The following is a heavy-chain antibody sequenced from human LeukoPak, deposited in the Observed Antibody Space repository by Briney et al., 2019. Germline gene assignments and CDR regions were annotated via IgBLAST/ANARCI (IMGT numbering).Heavy chain of an antibody. D-gene: IGHD3-16*02. J-gene: IGHJ6*03. Sequence: PGGSLRLSCAASGFTFSTYSMNWVRQAPGKGLEWVSSISSTSSSYIYYADSVKGRFTISRDNAKNSLYLQMNSLRAEDTAVYYCARDLKAGVVWGSYRQIYYMDVWGKGTTVTISS. CDR3: ARDLKAGVVWGSYRQIYYMDV. V-gene: IGHV3-21*01. CDR2: ISSTSSSYI. CDR1: GFTFSTYS.